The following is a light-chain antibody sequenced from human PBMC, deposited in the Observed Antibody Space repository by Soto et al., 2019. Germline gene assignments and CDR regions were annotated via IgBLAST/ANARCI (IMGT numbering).Light chain of an antibody. CDR1: QSISTW. CDR2: TAS. J-gene: IGKJ1*01. CDR3: QQDHSLT. V-gene: IGKV1-5*03. Sequence: DIQMTQSPSTLAASIGDRVTITCRASQSISTWMAWYQQKPGKAPKLLISTASSLESGVPSRFSGSGSGTEFSLTISSLQPDDIATYYWQQDHSLTFGQGTMVEIK.